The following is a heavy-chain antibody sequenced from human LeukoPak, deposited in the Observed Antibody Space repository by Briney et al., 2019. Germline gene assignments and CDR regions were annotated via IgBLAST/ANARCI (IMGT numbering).Heavy chain of an antibody. CDR3: ARGVAYGSGPTYDY. Sequence: GGSLRLSCAASGFTVSSNYMSWVRQAPGKGLEWVSVIYSGGSTYYADSVKGRFTISRDKSKNTLYLQMNSLRAEDTAVYYCARGVAYGSGPTYDYWGQGTLVTVSS. CDR1: GFTVSSNY. J-gene: IGHJ4*02. D-gene: IGHD3-10*01. CDR2: IYSGGST. V-gene: IGHV3-66*01.